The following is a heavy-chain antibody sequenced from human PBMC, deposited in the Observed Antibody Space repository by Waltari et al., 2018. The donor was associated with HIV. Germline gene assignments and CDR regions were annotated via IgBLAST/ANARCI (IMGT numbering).Heavy chain of an antibody. CDR1: GFTVSSNS. D-gene: IGHD3-10*01. Sequence: EVQLVESGGGLIQPGGSLRLSCAASGFTVSSNSMPWVRQAPGKGLEWVSSIYSGGSTHYADSVKGRFTISRDNSKNTLYLQMNSLRAEDTAVYYCARVVSHGSGSYDYYYGMDVWGQGTTVTVSS. J-gene: IGHJ6*02. CDR3: ARVVSHGSGSYDYYYGMDV. CDR2: IYSGGST. V-gene: IGHV3-53*01.